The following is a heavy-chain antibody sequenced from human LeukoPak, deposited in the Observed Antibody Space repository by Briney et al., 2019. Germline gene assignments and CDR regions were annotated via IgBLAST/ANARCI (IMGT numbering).Heavy chain of an antibody. Sequence: KNGESLKISCKGSGYTFTAYWIGWVRQMPGKGLEWVGIIHPGDSDTRYSPSFQGQVTISADKSITTAYLQWSSLKASDTAMYYCGRHQHRGSYGAFDIWGQGTMVTVSS. CDR2: IHPGDSDT. J-gene: IGHJ3*02. CDR1: GYTFTAYW. D-gene: IGHD1-26*01. CDR3: GRHQHRGSYGAFDI. V-gene: IGHV5-51*01.